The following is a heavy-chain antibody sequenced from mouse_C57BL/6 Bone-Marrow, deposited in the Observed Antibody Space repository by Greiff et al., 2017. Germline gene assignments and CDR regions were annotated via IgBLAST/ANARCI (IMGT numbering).Heavy chain of an antibody. CDR3: LYGNYVSDGMDY. D-gene: IGHD2-1*01. Sequence: EVQVVEPGGGLVKPGGSLKLSCAASGFTFSDYGMHWVRQAPEKGLEWVAYISSGSSTIYYADTVKGRFTISIDNAKNTLFLQMTSLRSEDTAMYYCLYGNYVSDGMDYWGQGTSVTVSS. CDR2: ISSGSSTI. V-gene: IGHV5-17*01. J-gene: IGHJ4*01. CDR1: GFTFSDYG.